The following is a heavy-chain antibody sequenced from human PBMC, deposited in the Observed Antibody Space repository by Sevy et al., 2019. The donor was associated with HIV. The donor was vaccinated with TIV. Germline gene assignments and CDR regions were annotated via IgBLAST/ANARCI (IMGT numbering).Heavy chain of an antibody. CDR1: GGSISSGNYY. CDR2: IYTSGST. D-gene: IGHD2-2*01. V-gene: IGHV4-61*02. Sequence: SETLSLTCTVSGGSISSGNYYWSWIRQPAGKGLEWIGRIYTSGSTNYDPSLKSRVTISVDTSKNQFSVKLSSVTAADTAVHYCARESGDCSSTSCYEGVFDYWGQGTLVTVSS. CDR3: ARESGDCSSTSCYEGVFDY. J-gene: IGHJ4*02.